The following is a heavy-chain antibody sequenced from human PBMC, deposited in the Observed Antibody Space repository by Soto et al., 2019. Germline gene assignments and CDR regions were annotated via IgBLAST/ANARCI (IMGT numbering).Heavy chain of an antibody. CDR1: GFTFSSYA. J-gene: IGHJ4*02. D-gene: IGHD3-9*01. Sequence: GGSLGLSCAAXGFTFSSYAMRWVRQAPGKGLEWVSAISGSGGSTYYADSVKGRFTISRDNSKNTLYLQMNSLRAEDTAVYHCAKVGGILTGLAFDYWGQGTLVTVSS. CDR2: ISGSGGST. V-gene: IGHV3-23*01. CDR3: AKVGGILTGLAFDY.